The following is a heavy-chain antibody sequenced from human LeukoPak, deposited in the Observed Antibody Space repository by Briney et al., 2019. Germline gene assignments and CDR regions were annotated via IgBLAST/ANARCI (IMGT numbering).Heavy chain of an antibody. D-gene: IGHD6-19*01. Sequence: GGSLRLSCGTSGFSFSAYGMHWVRQAPGKGLEWVAVISYDGGNKFYADSVKGRFTISRDNSKNTMSLQMNSPRAEDTALYYCAKGLDDDPNAFDIWGQGTMVTVSS. CDR2: ISYDGGNK. CDR3: AKGLDDDPNAFDI. CDR1: GFSFSAYG. J-gene: IGHJ3*02. V-gene: IGHV3-30*18.